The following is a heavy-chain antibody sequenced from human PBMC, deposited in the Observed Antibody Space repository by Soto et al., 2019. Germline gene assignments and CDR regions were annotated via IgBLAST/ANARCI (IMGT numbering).Heavy chain of an antibody. D-gene: IGHD3-22*01. CDR1: GGTFSSYA. J-gene: IGHJ5*02. V-gene: IGHV1-69*01. Sequence: SVKGSCKASGGTFSSYAISWVRQAPVQGLEWMGGIIPIFGTANYAQKFQGRVTITADESTSTAYMELSSLRSEDTAVYYCARGQGYYDSSGFSGWFDPWGQGTLVTVSS. CDR3: ARGQGYYDSSGFSGWFDP. CDR2: IIPIFGTA.